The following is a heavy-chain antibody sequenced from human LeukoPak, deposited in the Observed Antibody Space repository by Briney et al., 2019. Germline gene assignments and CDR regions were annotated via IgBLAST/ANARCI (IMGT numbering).Heavy chain of an antibody. V-gene: IGHV4-30-2*01. J-gene: IGHJ5*02. Sequence: SETLSLTCAVSGGSISSGGYSWSWIRQPPGKGLEWIGYIYHSGSTNYNPSLKSRVTISVDTSKNQFSLKLSSVTAADTAVYYCARGQPRTGVRRWFDPWGQGTLVTVSS. CDR2: IYHSGST. CDR3: ARGQPRTGVRRWFDP. D-gene: IGHD2-8*01. CDR1: GGSISSGGYS.